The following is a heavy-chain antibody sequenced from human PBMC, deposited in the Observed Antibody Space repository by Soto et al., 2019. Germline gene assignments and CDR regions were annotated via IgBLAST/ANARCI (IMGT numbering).Heavy chain of an antibody. CDR2: IWYDGSNK. CDR3: ARRLRARGYMDV. J-gene: IGHJ6*03. Sequence: GGSLRLSCAASGFTFSSYGMHWVRQAPGKGLEWVAVIWYDGSNKYYADSVKGRFTISRDNSKNTLYLQMNSLRAEDTAVYYCARRLRARGYMDVWGKGTTVTVS. D-gene: IGHD3-16*01. V-gene: IGHV3-33*01. CDR1: GFTFSSYG.